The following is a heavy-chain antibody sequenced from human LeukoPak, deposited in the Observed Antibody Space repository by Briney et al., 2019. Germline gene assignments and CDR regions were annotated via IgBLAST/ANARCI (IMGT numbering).Heavy chain of an antibody. CDR2: INHSGST. V-gene: IGHV4-34*01. J-gene: IGHJ3*02. CDR3: ATGKRGGARVFDI. D-gene: IGHD1-26*01. CDR1: GGSFSGYY. Sequence: SETLFLTCAVYGGSFSGYYWSWIRQPPGKGLEWIGEINHSGSTNYNPSLKSRVTISVDTSKNQFSLKLSSVTAADTAVYYCATGKRGGARVFDIWGQGTMVTVSS.